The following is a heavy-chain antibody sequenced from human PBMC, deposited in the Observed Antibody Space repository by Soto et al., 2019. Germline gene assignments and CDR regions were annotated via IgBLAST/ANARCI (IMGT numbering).Heavy chain of an antibody. V-gene: IGHV4-31*03. CDR2: IYCSGST. Sequence: SETLSLTCTVSGGSISSGGYYWSWIRQHPGKGLEWIGYIYCSGSTYYNPSLKSRVTISVDTSKNQFSLKLSSVTAADTAVYYCARDRSSSGVGFDYWGQGTLVTVSS. J-gene: IGHJ4*02. D-gene: IGHD6-19*01. CDR1: GGSISSGGYY. CDR3: ARDRSSSGVGFDY.